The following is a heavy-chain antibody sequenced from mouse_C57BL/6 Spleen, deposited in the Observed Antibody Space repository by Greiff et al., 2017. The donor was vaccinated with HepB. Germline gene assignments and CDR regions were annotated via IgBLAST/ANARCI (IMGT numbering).Heavy chain of an antibody. CDR2: IYPGSGNT. V-gene: IGHV1-66*01. CDR3: AKEGENYDGSRKWYFDV. Sequence: QVHVKQSGPELVKPGASVKISCKASGYSFTSYYIHWVKQRPGQGLEWIGWIYPGSGNTKYNEKFKDKATLTADTSSSTAYMQLSSLTSEDSAVYYCAKEGENYDGSRKWYFDVWGTGTTVTVSS. J-gene: IGHJ1*03. CDR1: GYSFTSYY. D-gene: IGHD1-1*01.